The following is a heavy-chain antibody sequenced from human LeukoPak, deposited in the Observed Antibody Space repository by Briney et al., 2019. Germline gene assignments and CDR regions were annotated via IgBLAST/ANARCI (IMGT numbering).Heavy chain of an antibody. CDR1: GFTFSSYS. CDR3: ARVPLTHHGYYYYYMDV. CDR2: ISSSSSYI. V-gene: IGHV3-21*01. D-gene: IGHD1-14*01. Sequence: GGSLRLSCAASGFTFSSYSMNWVRQVPGKGLEWVSSISSSSSYIYYADSVKGRFTISRDNAKNSLYLQMNNLRAEDTAVYYCARVPLTHHGYYYYYMDVWGKGTTVTVSS. J-gene: IGHJ6*03.